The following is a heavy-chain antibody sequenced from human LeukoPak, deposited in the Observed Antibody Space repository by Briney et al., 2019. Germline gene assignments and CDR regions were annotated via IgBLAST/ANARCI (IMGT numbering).Heavy chain of an antibody. J-gene: IGHJ4*02. CDR1: GGCVSSSNYH. CDR2: FYSGGSA. Sequence: PSDAVSLTCIVSGGCVSSSNYHWAWMRQPPGKGREWIGTFYSGGSAYYNQSLTSRLSISKDTSDNQFSLRLYSVTAADTAVYYCARKQGGTMYDVWGQGTQVTVSS. CDR3: ARKQGGTMYDV. D-gene: IGHD1-7*01. V-gene: IGHV4-39*07.